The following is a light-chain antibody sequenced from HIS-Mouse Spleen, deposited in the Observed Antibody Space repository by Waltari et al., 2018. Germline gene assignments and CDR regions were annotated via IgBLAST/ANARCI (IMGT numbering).Light chain of an antibody. J-gene: IGLJ2*01. CDR3: SLYTSSSTSVV. Sequence: QSALTQPPSVSGSPGQSVTISCTGTSSDVGSYNRVSWYQQPPGTAPKLRIYEVSNRPSGVPDRFSGSKSGNTASLTISGLQAEDEADYYCSLYTSSSTSVVFGGGTKLTVL. CDR2: EVS. CDR1: SSDVGSYNR. V-gene: IGLV2-18*01.